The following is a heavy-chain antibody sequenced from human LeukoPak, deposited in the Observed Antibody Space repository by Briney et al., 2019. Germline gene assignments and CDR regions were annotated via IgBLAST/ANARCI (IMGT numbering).Heavy chain of an antibody. CDR1: GAPFSGYW. CDR3: ATTSGH. CDR2: INQSRIT. J-gene: IGHJ4*02. Sequence: SETLSLTCAVYGAPFSGYWWYWIRQPPGKGLEWIGEINQSRITNYNPSLKSRVGISVDTSKNQFSLKLSSVTAADTAVYYCATTSGHWGQGTLVTVSS. V-gene: IGHV4-34*01.